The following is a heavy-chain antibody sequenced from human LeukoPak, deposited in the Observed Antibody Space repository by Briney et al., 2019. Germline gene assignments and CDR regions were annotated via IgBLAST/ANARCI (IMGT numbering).Heavy chain of an antibody. CDR2: IIPIFGIP. CDR1: GGTFSSYA. J-gene: IGHJ4*02. D-gene: IGHD1-26*01. CDR3: ARALGGSYGYYFDY. Sequence: GASVKVSCKASGGTFSSYAISWVRQAPGQGLEWMGRIIPIFGIPNYAQKFQGRVTITADKSTSTAYMELSSLRSEDTAVYYCARALGGSYGYYFDYWGQGTLVTVSS. V-gene: IGHV1-69*04.